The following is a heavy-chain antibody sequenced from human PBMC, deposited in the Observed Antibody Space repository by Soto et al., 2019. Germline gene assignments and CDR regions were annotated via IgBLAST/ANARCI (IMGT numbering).Heavy chain of an antibody. CDR1: GGSIDRSNYY. CDR2: TYYNGNA. D-gene: IGHD3-22*01. V-gene: IGHV4-39*01. Sequence: QLQLQESGPGLVKPSETLSLTCTVSGGSIDRSNYYWDWIRQPPGKGLEWIGTTYYNGNAYYNPSLHSQVTMSVDTSKNQFSLNLISLTAADTAVYYCARHFVAVVIKGWGYWGQGTLVTVSS. J-gene: IGHJ4*02. CDR3: ARHFVAVVIKGWGY.